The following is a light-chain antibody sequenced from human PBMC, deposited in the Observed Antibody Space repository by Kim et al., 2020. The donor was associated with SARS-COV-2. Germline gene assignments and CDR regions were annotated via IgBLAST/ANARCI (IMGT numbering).Light chain of an antibody. V-gene: IGLV3-1*01. CDR1: NLGDKN. CDR3: QAWDSSTVV. J-gene: IGLJ2*01. Sequence: SVCPGQTAIITCSGNNLGDKNVCWDQQRPGQSPLLVIYEDIKRPSGIPERVSGSNSGNTATLTISGTQAMDEADYYCQAWDSSTVVFGRGTQLTVL. CDR2: EDI.